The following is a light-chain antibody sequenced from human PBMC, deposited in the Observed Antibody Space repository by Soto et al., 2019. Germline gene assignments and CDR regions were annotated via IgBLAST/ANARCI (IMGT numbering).Light chain of an antibody. Sequence: QSALTQPASVSGSPGQSITISCTGTSSDIGGYNYVSWYQHHPGKAPKLRIYDVSNRPSGVSNRFSGSKSGNTASLTISGLQADDEADYYCSSYTSSSPPVFGGGTKVTVL. CDR2: DVS. CDR3: SSYTSSSPPV. J-gene: IGLJ2*01. CDR1: SSDIGGYNY. V-gene: IGLV2-14*03.